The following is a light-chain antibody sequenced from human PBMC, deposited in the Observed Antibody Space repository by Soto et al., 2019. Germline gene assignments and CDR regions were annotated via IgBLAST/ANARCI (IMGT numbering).Light chain of an antibody. V-gene: IGLV1-40*01. CDR2: ANT. J-gene: IGLJ3*02. Sequence: QSVLTQPPSVSGAPGQRVTISCTGSSSNIGADYDVHWYQQLPGAAPKLLIRANTHRPSGVPDRFSASKSGTSASLAITGLQADDEADYYCQSYDGSLSASVFGGGTQLTVL. CDR3: QSYDGSLSASV. CDR1: SSNIGADYD.